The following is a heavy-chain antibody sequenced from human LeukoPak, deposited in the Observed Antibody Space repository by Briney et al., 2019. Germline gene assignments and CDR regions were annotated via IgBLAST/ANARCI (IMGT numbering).Heavy chain of an antibody. CDR2: ISSSSAI. CDR3: VGERFCSLDY. CDR1: GFTFSSYS. V-gene: IGHV3-48*01. D-gene: IGHD2-15*01. Sequence: GGSLRLSCAASGFTFSSYSMNWVRQAPGKGLEWISYISSSSAIYYADSVKSRFTISRDNAKNSLYLQMNSRRGEDTAVYYCVGERFCSLDYW. J-gene: IGHJ4*01.